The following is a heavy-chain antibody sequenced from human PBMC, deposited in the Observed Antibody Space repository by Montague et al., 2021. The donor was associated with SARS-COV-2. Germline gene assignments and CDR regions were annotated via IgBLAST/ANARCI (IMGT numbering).Heavy chain of an antibody. J-gene: IGHJ3*02. Sequence: SETLSLTCTVSGFSIGSGDYWGWIRQPPGKGLEWIGSIYHSGTTYYNPSLQSRLTMSIDTSTNQFSLRLTSVTAADTAVFFCVREKAGGIRNVFDIWGQGTTVTVSS. CDR1: GFSIGSGDY. V-gene: IGHV4-38-2*02. CDR2: IYHSGTT. CDR3: VREKAGGIRNVFDI.